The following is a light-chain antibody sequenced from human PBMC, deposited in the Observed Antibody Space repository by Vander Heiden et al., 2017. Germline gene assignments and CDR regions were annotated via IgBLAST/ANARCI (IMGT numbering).Light chain of an antibody. CDR1: KLGDKY. J-gene: IGLJ2*01. CDR2: QDS. CDR3: QAWDSSTYVV. Sequence: SYELTQLPSVSVSPGPTARLTCAGDKLGDKYACWYQQKPGQSPVLVIYQDSKRPSGIPERFSGSNSGNTATLTISGTQAMDEADYYCQAWDSSTYVVFGGGTKLTVL. V-gene: IGLV3-1*01.